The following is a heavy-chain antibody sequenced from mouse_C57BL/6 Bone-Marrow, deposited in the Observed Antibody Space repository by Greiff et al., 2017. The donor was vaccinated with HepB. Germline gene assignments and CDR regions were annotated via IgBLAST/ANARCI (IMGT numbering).Heavy chain of an antibody. CDR1: EYEFPSHD. J-gene: IGHJ4*01. V-gene: IGHV5-2*01. Sequence: EVQLVESGGGLVQPGESLKLSCESNEYEFPSHDMSWVRKTPEKRLELVAAINSDGGSTYYPDTMERRFIIYRDNTKKTLYLQMSILRSEDTALYYCASDRYYLHDGPMDHWGQGTSVTVSS. CDR2: INSDGGST. CDR3: ASDRYYLHDGPMDH. D-gene: IGHD2-1*01.